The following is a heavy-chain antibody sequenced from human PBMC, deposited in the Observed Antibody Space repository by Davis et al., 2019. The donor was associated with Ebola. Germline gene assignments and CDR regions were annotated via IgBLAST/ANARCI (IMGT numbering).Heavy chain of an antibody. CDR2: ISYDGSNK. J-gene: IGHJ4*02. V-gene: IGHV3-30*03. CDR1: GFTFSSYG. CDR3: ARGSIWPDY. D-gene: IGHD6-13*01. Sequence: LSLTCAASGFTFSSYGMHRVRQAPGKGLEWVAVISYDGSNKYYADSVKVRFTISRDNSKNTLYLQMDTLRVEDTGVYYCARGSIWPDYWGQGTQVTVSS.